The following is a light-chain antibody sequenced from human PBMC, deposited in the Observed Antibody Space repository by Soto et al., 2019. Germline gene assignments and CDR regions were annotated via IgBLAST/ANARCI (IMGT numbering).Light chain of an antibody. J-gene: IGLJ2*01. Sequence: QSALTQPPSASGSPGQSVTISCTGTSSDVGGYNYVSWYQQHPGKVPKLMIYEVSKRPSGVPDRFSGSKSGNTASLTVSGRQAEDEADYYCSSFAGFNAHVVFGGGTKLTVL. V-gene: IGLV2-8*01. CDR3: SSFAGFNAHVV. CDR1: SSDVGGYNY. CDR2: EVS.